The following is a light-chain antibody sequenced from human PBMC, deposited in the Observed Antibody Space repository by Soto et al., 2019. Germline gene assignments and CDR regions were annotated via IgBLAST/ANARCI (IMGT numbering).Light chain of an antibody. J-gene: IGLJ1*01. Sequence: QSALTQPPSASGSPGQSVTISCTGTSSDVGGYNYVSWYQHHPGKAPKLMIFEVNKRPSGVPDRFSGSKFGNTASLTVSGLQAEDEADYYCNSYTGWIYAFGTGTKVTVL. CDR3: NSYTGWIYA. CDR2: EVN. CDR1: SSDVGGYNY. V-gene: IGLV2-8*01.